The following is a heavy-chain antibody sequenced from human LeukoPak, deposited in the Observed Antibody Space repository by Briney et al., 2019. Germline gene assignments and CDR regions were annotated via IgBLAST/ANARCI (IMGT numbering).Heavy chain of an antibody. CDR1: GFTFSSYG. Sequence: PGGSLRLSCAASGFTFSSYGMHWVRQAPGKGLEWVAVISYDGSNKYYADSVKGRFTISRDNSKNTLYLQMNSLRAEDTAVYYCAKDPRGYYKAFDIWGRGTMVTVSS. V-gene: IGHV3-30*18. J-gene: IGHJ3*02. CDR3: AKDPRGYYKAFDI. CDR2: ISYDGSNK. D-gene: IGHD3-9*01.